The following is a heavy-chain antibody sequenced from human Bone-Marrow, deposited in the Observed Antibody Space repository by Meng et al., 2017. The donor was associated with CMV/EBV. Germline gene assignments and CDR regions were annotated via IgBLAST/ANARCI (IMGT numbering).Heavy chain of an antibody. J-gene: IGHJ4*02. CDR1: GFTFSSHS. CDR3: ARDKYQWLAIDS. CDR2: ISPSNRTI. V-gene: IGHV3-48*04. Sequence: GESLKISCAASGFTFSSHSMNWVRQAPGKGLEWVSYISPSNRTIYYADSVKGRFTISRDNTKNSVYLQMNNLRAEDTAVYFCARDKYQWLAIDSWGQGALVTVSS. D-gene: IGHD6-19*01.